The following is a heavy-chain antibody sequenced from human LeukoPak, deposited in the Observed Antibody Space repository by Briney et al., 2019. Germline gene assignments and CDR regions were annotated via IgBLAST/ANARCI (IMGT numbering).Heavy chain of an antibody. Sequence: GGSLRLSCAASGFTFSNYAMSWVRQAPGKGLEWVSVISGSGGSTYYADSVKGRFTISRDNSKNSLYLQMNSLRAEDTAVYYCAKHQWRDLLLFGKGYYFHYWGQGTLVTVSS. J-gene: IGHJ4*02. V-gene: IGHV3-23*01. CDR2: ISGSGGST. CDR1: GFTFSNYA. CDR3: AKHQWRDLLLFGKGYYFHY. D-gene: IGHD3-10*02.